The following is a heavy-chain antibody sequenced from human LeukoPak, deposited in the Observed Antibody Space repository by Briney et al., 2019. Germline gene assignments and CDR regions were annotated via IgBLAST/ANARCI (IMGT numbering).Heavy chain of an antibody. Sequence: SETLSLTCAVYGGSFSGYYWSWIRQPPGKGLEWIGEINHSGSTNYNPSLRSRVTISVDTSKNQFSLKLSSVTAADTAVYYCAREDIVATIDYWGQGTLVTVSS. CDR2: INHSGST. V-gene: IGHV4-34*01. CDR3: AREDIVATIDY. D-gene: IGHD5-12*01. J-gene: IGHJ4*02. CDR1: GGSFSGYY.